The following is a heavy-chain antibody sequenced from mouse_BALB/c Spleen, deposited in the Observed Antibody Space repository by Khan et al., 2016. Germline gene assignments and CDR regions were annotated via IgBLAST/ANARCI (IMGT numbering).Heavy chain of an antibody. J-gene: IGHJ1*01. V-gene: IGHV3-2*02. CDR1: GYSITSDYA. CDR3: TRSPTATRYCDV. Sequence: EVQLQESGPGLVKPSQSLSLTCTVTGYSITSDYAWNWIRQFPGNKLEWMGYIRYSGSTTYNPSLNSRISITRDTSKNQFFLQLYSVTTEDTATYYCTRSPTATRYCDVWGAGTTVTVSS. D-gene: IGHD1-2*01. CDR2: IRYSGST.